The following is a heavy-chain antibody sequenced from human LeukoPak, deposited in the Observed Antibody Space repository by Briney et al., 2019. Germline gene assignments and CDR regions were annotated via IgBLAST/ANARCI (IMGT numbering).Heavy chain of an antibody. J-gene: IGHJ4*02. CDR3: AREGTTVVTRALDY. Sequence: SETLSLTCTVSGGSISSYYWSWIRQPAGKGLEWIGRIYTSGNTNYNPSLKSRVTMSVDTSKNQLSLKLSSVTAADTAMYYCAREGTTVVTRALDYWGQGTLVTVSP. CDR2: IYTSGNT. D-gene: IGHD4-23*01. CDR1: GGSISSYY. V-gene: IGHV4-4*07.